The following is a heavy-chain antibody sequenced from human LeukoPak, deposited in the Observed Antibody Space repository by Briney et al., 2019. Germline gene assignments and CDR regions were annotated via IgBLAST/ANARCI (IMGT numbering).Heavy chain of an antibody. V-gene: IGHV1-8*03. CDR3: ARDLAVAGTKTSDFDL. CDR1: GYTFTSYD. J-gene: IGHJ2*01. CDR2: MNPNSGNT. Sequence: ASVKVSCKASGYTFTSYDINWVRQATGQGLEWMGWMNPNSGNTGYAQKFQGRVTITRNTSISTAYMELSSLRSEDTAVYYCARDLAVAGTKTSDFDLWGRGTLVTVSS. D-gene: IGHD6-19*01.